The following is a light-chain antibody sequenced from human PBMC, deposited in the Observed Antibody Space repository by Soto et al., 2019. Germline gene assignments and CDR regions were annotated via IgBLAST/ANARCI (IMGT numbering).Light chain of an antibody. V-gene: IGLV2-8*01. J-gene: IGLJ1*01. CDR2: EVT. CDR3: SSYAGSNNPLFV. CDR1: SSDVGGFNY. Sequence: QSALTQPPSASGSPGQSITISCTGTSSDVGGFNYVSWHQQHPDKAPKVIIYEVTKRPSGVPDRFSGSKSANTASLTVSGLQAEDEADYYCSSYAGSNNPLFVFGTGTKVTVL.